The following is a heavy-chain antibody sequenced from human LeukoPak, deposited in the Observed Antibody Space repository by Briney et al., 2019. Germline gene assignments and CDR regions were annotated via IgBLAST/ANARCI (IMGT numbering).Heavy chain of an antibody. V-gene: IGHV1-24*01. CDR1: RYILTQLS. D-gene: IGHD5-24*01. CDR3: ATSGCNNRDVAFDS. CDR2: FDPEDGET. J-gene: IGHJ3*02. Sequence: APVSVSCKVSRYILTQLSMHWVRQAAGKRLEWMGGFDPEDGETIYAHKFQGRVTMTEDTSTDTAYLQMSSLRSEDTAVYYCATSGCNNRDVAFDSWGQGTMVTVSS.